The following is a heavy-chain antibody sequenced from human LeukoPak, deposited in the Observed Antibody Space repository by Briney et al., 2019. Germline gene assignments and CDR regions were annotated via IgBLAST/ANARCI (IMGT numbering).Heavy chain of an antibody. Sequence: GRSLRLSCAASGFTFSSYGMHWVRQAPGKGLEWVAVIWYDGSNKYYADSVKGRFTISRDNSKNTLYLQMNSLRAEDTAVYYCARPLAYCGGDCLDAFDIWGQGTMVTVSS. CDR2: IWYDGSNK. CDR1: GFTFSSYG. V-gene: IGHV3-33*01. D-gene: IGHD2-21*02. J-gene: IGHJ3*02. CDR3: ARPLAYCGGDCLDAFDI.